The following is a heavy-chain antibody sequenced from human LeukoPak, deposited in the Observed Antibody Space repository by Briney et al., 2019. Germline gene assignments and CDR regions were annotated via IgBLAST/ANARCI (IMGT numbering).Heavy chain of an antibody. D-gene: IGHD1-1*01. J-gene: IGHJ4*02. CDR1: GYTFTGYY. CDR2: INPNSGGT. Sequence: GASVKVSCKASGYTFTGYYMHWVRQAPGQGLEWMGWINPNSGGTNFAQNFQGRVTMTVDTSISTAYMELRRLESQDTAVYYCARDPFDDATLDYWGQGSLVTVSS. V-gene: IGHV1-2*02. CDR3: ARDPFDDATLDY.